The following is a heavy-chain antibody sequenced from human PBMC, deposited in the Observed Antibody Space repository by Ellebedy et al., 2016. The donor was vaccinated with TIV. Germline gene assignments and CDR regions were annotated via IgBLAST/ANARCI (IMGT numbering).Heavy chain of an antibody. CDR2: FYSDGTT. V-gene: IGHV3-53*01. Sequence: GESLKISCAASGFSVSNNYMSWVRQAPGKGLEWVSVFYSDGTTYYADSVKGRFTISRDNSKNTLYLQMDSLRAEDTAVYYCARDTHSYVRFDYWGQGTLVIVSS. CDR1: GFSVSNNY. J-gene: IGHJ4*02. CDR3: ARDTHSYVRFDY. D-gene: IGHD5-18*01.